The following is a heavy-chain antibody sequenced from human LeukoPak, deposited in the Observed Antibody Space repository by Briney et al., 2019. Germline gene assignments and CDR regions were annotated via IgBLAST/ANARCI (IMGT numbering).Heavy chain of an antibody. Sequence: SETLSLTCTVSGGSISSSSYYWGWIRQPPGKGLEWIGSIYYSGSTYYNPSLKSRVTISVDTSKNQFSLKLSSVTAADTAVYYCARHHKYGPTAAHFYYWGQGTLVTVSS. D-gene: IGHD2-2*01. CDR1: GGSISSSSYY. CDR3: ARHHKYGPTAAHFYY. CDR2: IYYSGST. V-gene: IGHV4-39*01. J-gene: IGHJ4*02.